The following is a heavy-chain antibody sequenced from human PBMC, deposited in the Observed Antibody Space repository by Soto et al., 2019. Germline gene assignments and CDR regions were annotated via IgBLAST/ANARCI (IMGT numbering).Heavy chain of an antibody. D-gene: IGHD3-22*01. CDR2: IYHSGST. CDR3: ARPLRDYYYDSSGYYTHGGYYSDY. V-gene: IGHV4-30-2*01. J-gene: IGHJ4*02. Sequence: QLQLQESGSGLVKPSQTLSLTCAVSGGSISSGGYSWSWIRQPPGKGLEWIGYIYHSGSTYHNPSLKRRVTISVDRSKNQCSLKLSSVTAADTAVYYGARPLRDYYYDSSGYYTHGGYYSDYWGQGTLVNVSS. CDR1: GGSISSGGYS.